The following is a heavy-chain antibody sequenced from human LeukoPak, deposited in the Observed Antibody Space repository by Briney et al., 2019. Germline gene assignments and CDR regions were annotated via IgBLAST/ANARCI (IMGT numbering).Heavy chain of an antibody. CDR3: ARAKGRGYGSGSSDY. J-gene: IGHJ4*02. V-gene: IGHV4-39*07. CDR2: INHSGST. CDR1: GGSISSSSYY. Sequence: SGTLSLTCTVSGGSISSSSYYWSWIRQPPGKGLEWIGEINHSGSTNYNPSLKSRVTISVDTSKNQFSLKLSSVTAADTAVYYCARAKGRGYGSGSSDYWGQGTLVTVSS. D-gene: IGHD3-10*01.